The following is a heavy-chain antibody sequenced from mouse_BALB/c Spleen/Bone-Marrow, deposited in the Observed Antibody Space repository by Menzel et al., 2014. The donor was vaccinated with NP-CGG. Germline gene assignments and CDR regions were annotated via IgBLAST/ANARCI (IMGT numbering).Heavy chain of an antibody. CDR2: ISDGGSYT. V-gene: IGHV5-4*02. CDR3: ARVVTTATLYWYFDV. D-gene: IGHD1-2*01. CDR1: GFTFSDYY. Sequence: EVKLMESGGGLVKPGGSLKLSCAASGFTFSDYYMHWVRQTPEKRLEWAATISDGGSYTYYPDSVKGRFTISRDNAKNNLYLQMSSLKSEDTAMYYCARVVTTATLYWYFDVWGAGTTVTVSS. J-gene: IGHJ1*01.